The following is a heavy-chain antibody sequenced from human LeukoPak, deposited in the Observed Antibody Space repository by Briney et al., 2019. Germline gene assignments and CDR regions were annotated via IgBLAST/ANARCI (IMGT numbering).Heavy chain of an antibody. CDR1: GFTFSTYS. V-gene: IGHV3-23*01. D-gene: IGHD3-10*01. Sequence: GGSLRLSCVASGFTFSTYSMNWVRQAPGKGLEWVSIISVSDSGTHYADSVKGRFSVSRDTSKNTVYLQMNSLKAEDTATYYCAKVGPKSYFASGSYSDYWGQGTLVTVSS. CDR3: AKVGPKSYFASGSYSDY. J-gene: IGHJ4*02. CDR2: ISVSDSGT.